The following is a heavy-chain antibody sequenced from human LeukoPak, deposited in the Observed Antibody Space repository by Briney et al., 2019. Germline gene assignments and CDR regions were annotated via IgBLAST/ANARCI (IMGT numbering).Heavy chain of an antibody. J-gene: IGHJ3*02. V-gene: IGHV3-48*03. CDR3: ARNRIGDDVFDI. D-gene: IGHD3-16*01. CDR2: ISSSGNTI. CDR1: GXTFSSYE. Sequence: GGSLRLSRAASGXTFSSYEMNWVRQAPGKGLEWVSYISSSGNTIYYADSVKGRFTISRDNAKNSLYLQMNSLRAEDTAVYYCARNRIGDDVFDIWGQGTMVTISS.